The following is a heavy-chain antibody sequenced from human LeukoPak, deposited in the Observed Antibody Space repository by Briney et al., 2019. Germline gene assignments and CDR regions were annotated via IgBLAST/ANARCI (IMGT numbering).Heavy chain of an antibody. Sequence: GGSLRLSCTASGFSIHQSSMSWVRQAPVKGLEWVVSIRPDGSAVFYVDSVKGRFTFSRDNAKNSLDLQMNSLRAEDTALYYCAKFGLPYSIDLWGQGTMVTVSS. CDR2: IRPDGSAV. J-gene: IGHJ3*01. CDR1: GFSIHQSS. CDR3: AKFGLPYSIDL. D-gene: IGHD3/OR15-3a*01. V-gene: IGHV3-7*01.